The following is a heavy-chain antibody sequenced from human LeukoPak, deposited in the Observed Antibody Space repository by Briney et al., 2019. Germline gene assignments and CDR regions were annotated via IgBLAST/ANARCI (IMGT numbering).Heavy chain of an antibody. V-gene: IGHV4-4*09. CDR2: IYHSGNT. D-gene: IGHD6-19*01. Sequence: SETLSLTCNVSGVSMSSNYWSWIRQPPGKGLEWIGYIYHSGNTNYSPSLESRVTMSVDESKNQFSLRVHIVSAADTAAYYCASTRRAAVAGRFDSWGQGTLVTVSS. CDR3: ASTRRAAVAGRFDS. J-gene: IGHJ4*02. CDR1: GVSMSSNY.